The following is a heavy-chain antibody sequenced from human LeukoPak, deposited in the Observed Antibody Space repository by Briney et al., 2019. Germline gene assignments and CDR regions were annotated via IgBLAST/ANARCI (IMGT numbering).Heavy chain of an antibody. Sequence: PGGSLRLSCAASGFTFSSYAMSWVRQAPGKGLEGVSVISGGGGITYYADSVKGRFTISRDNSKNTLYLQMNSLRAEDTAVYYCAKDRGYGDYGPRFDPWGQGTLVAVSS. J-gene: IGHJ5*02. CDR2: ISGGGGIT. CDR3: AKDRGYGDYGPRFDP. V-gene: IGHV3-23*01. CDR1: GFTFSSYA. D-gene: IGHD4-17*01.